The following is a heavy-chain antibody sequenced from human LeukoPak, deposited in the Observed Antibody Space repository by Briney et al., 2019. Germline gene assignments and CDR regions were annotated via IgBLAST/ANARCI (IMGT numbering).Heavy chain of an antibody. Sequence: GESLQISCQGSGYGFFGYWIGWVRQMPGKGLEWMGIIYPDDSKTRYSPSFQGQVTMSADKSINTAYLQWSSLKASDTAMYYCASATYCDGMDVWGQGTTVTVSS. J-gene: IGHJ6*02. CDR1: GYGFFGYW. D-gene: IGHD1-26*01. CDR2: IYPDDSKT. V-gene: IGHV5-51*01. CDR3: ASATYCDGMDV.